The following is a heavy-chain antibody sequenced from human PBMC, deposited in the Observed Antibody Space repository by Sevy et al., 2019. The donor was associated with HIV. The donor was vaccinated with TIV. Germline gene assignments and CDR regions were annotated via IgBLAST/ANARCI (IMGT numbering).Heavy chain of an antibody. V-gene: IGHV1-24*01. Sequence: ASVKVSCKVSGYTLTELSMHWVRQAPGKGLEWMGGFDPEDGETIYAQKFQGRVTMTEDTFTDTAYMELSSLGSEDTAVYYCATVGYSRTAFDIWGQGTMVTVSS. CDR2: FDPEDGET. CDR3: ATVGYSRTAFDI. CDR1: GYTLTELS. D-gene: IGHD4-4*01. J-gene: IGHJ3*02.